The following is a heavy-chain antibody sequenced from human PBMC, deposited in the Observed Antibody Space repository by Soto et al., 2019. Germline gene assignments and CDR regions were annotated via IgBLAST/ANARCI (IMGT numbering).Heavy chain of an antibody. CDR3: AKEGRFLEWLFLADDYYYGMDV. D-gene: IGHD3-3*01. Sequence: GGSLRLSCAASGFTFSSYAMSWVRQAPGKGLEWVSAISGSGGSTYYADSVKGRFTISRDNSKNTLYLQMNSLRAEDTAVYYCAKEGRFLEWLFLADDYYYGMDVWGQGTTVTVSS. J-gene: IGHJ6*02. CDR1: GFTFSSYA. CDR2: ISGSGGST. V-gene: IGHV3-23*01.